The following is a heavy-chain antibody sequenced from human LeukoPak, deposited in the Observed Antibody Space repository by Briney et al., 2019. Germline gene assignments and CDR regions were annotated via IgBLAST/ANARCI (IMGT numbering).Heavy chain of an antibody. CDR2: VGGDGRVT. D-gene: IGHD3-10*01. CDR1: GFTSATYV. CDR3: AKGISADGFNFERGADY. J-gene: IGHJ4*02. V-gene: IGHV3-23*01. Sequence: GGSLRLSCAASGFTSATYVMTWVRQAPGKGLEWVSSVGGDGRVTYYADSVKGRFTISRDNSKNTIFLQMNSLRVEDTAVYYSAKGISADGFNFERGADYWGQGAQVFVSS.